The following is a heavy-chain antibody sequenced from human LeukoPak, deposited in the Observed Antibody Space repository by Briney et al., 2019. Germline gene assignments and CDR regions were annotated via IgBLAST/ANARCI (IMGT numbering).Heavy chain of an antibody. J-gene: IGHJ6*04. CDR1: AYNSTRYC. CDR3: AGLRGYYYGSGSYVDV. CDR2: TVSSDSYT. Sequence: GEALQRSSNGSAYNSTRYCIRWVRPMPPKGRVWMGTTVSSDSYTKYSPSFQGHVTMSADKTISSAYQKWSSLKATDTAMDDCAGLRGYYYGSGSYVDVWGKGTTVTVSS. V-gene: IGHV5-10-1*01. D-gene: IGHD3-10*01.